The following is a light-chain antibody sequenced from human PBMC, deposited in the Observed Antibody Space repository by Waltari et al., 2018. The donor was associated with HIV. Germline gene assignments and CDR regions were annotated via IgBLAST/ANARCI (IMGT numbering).Light chain of an antibody. J-gene: IGLJ2*01. CDR2: RSY. Sequence: QSVLTQPPSASGTPGQRVTISCSGSSSNVGRYYVYWYQQVPGTAPKLLIYRSYPRPSGVPDRFSGSKSGTSASLAISGLRSEDEADYYCAVWDGSLSVGVFGGGTKVTVL. CDR1: SSNVGRYY. CDR3: AVWDGSLSVGV. V-gene: IGLV1-47*01.